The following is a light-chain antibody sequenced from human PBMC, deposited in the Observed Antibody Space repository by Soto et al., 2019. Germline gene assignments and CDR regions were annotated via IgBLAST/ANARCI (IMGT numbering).Light chain of an antibody. V-gene: IGLV2-14*01. Sequence: QSALTQPASGSGYPGQSITISCTGTSSDVGGSNHVSWYQQHPGKAPKLMIYGVSNRPSGISNRVSGSKSGNTASLTISGLQAEDEADYYCSSYTSTTLVFGGGTKLTVL. CDR2: GVS. CDR1: SSDVGGSNH. CDR3: SSYTSTTLV. J-gene: IGLJ2*01.